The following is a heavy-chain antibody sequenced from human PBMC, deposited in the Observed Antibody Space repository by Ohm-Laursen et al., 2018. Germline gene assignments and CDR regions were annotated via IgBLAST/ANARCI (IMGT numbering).Heavy chain of an antibody. V-gene: IGHV4-39*07. Sequence: TLSLTCTVSGGSISSSSYYWGWIRQPPGKGLEWIGSIYYSGSTYYNPSLKSRVTISVDTSKNQFSLKLSSVTAADTAVYYCARVVRGMATVTFDYWGQGTLVTVSS. D-gene: IGHD4-17*01. CDR1: GGSISSSSYY. J-gene: IGHJ4*02. CDR2: IYYSGST. CDR3: ARVVRGMATVTFDY.